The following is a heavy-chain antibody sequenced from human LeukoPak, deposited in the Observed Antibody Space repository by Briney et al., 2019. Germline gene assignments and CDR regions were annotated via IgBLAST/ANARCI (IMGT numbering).Heavy chain of an antibody. CDR3: ARDPWSGGYWGAFFDY. D-gene: IGHD1-26*01. CDR2: IKQDGSQK. CDR1: GLTFSSYW. Sequence: GGSLRLSCAASGLTFSSYWMSWVRQAPGKGLEWVANIKQDGSQKYYVDSVKGRFTISRDNAKNSLYLQMNSLRAEDTAVYYCARDPWSGGYWGAFFDYWGQGTLVTVSS. V-gene: IGHV3-7*01. J-gene: IGHJ4*02.